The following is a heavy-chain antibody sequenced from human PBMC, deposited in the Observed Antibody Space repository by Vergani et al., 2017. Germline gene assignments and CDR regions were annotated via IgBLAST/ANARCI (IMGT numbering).Heavy chain of an antibody. J-gene: IGHJ1*01. D-gene: IGHD3-22*01. CDR1: GFTFDDYT. Sequence: EVQLVESGGVVVQPGGSLRLSCAASGFTFDDYTMHWVRQAPGKGLEWVSLISWDGGSTYYADSVKGRFTISRDNSQTTVFLQMNSLRADDSAVYYCTKAGQYDSDNFHDSWGQGALVTVAS. V-gene: IGHV3-43*01. CDR3: TKAGQYDSDNFHDS. CDR2: ISWDGGST.